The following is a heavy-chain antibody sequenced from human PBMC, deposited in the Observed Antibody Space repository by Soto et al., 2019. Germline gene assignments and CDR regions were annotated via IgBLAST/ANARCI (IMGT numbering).Heavy chain of an antibody. V-gene: IGHV4-31*03. CDR3: ARGSVTTIIVCESWFDP. J-gene: IGHJ5*02. Sequence: QVQLQESGPGLVKPSQTLSLTCTVSGASISSGAYYWSWIRQHPGKGLEWIGYIFFTGSTYYNPSLKSRVMISLDTSKNQFSLTLSSVTAADTALYYCARGSVTTIIVCESWFDPWGQGTLVTVSS. CDR1: GASISSGAYY. CDR2: IFFTGST. D-gene: IGHD4-4*01.